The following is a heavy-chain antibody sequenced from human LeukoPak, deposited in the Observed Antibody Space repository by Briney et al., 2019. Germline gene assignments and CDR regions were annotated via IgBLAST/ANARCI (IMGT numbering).Heavy chain of an antibody. D-gene: IGHD3-22*01. Sequence: GGSLRLSCAASGFTFSSYAMSWVRQAPGKGLEWVSAISGIGGSTYYADSVKGRFTISRDNSKNTLYLQMNSLRAEDTAVYYCAKDLSGVGYYYDSSGSDYFDYWGQGTLVTVSS. CDR1: GFTFSSYA. CDR3: AKDLSGVGYYYDSSGSDYFDY. CDR2: ISGIGGST. V-gene: IGHV3-23*01. J-gene: IGHJ4*02.